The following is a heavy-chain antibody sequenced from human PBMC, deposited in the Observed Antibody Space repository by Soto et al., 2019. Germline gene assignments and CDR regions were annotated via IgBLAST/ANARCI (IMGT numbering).Heavy chain of an antibody. D-gene: IGHD3-22*01. CDR1: GGSISSYY. CDR3: ARDPYYDRSGYYSWFDP. J-gene: IGHJ5*02. Sequence: SETLSLTCTVSGGSISSYYWSWIRQPPGKGLEWIGYIYYSGSTNYNPSLKSRVTISVDTSKNQFSLKLSSVTAADTAVHYCARDPYYDRSGYYSWFDPWGQGTLVTVSS. CDR2: IYYSGST. V-gene: IGHV4-59*01.